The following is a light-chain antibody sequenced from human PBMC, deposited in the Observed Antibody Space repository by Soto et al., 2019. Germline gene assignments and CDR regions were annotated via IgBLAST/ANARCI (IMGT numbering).Light chain of an antibody. J-gene: IGKJ1*01. CDR1: QSISGW. V-gene: IGKV1-5*03. CDR2: K. Sequence: DIQMTQSPSTLSASVGDRVIITCRTSQSISGWMAWYQQKPGKAPNLLIYKTLKSVFPSRFSASGSGTEFTLIISSLQPDDFATYYCQQYPTYSFGQGTTVEVK. CDR3: QQYPTYS.